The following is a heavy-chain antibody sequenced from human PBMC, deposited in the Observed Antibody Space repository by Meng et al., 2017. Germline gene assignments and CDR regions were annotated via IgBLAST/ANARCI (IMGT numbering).Heavy chain of an antibody. Sequence: QVQRPVSGAGMGTPSETLSLSCAVSGASIRSGNWGIWVRQPPGKGLEWIGEIHHSGSTYYNPSLKSRIPMSVDTSKNQFYLKLSSVTAADTAVYYCARYTPIAVDYWGQGTLVTVSS. CDR3: ARYTPIAVDY. V-gene: IGHV4-55*01. CDR2: IHHSGST. CDR1: GASIRSGNW. J-gene: IGHJ4*02. D-gene: IGHD6-13*01.